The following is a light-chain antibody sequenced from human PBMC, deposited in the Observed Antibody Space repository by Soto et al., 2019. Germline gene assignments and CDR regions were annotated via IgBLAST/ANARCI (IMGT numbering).Light chain of an antibody. J-gene: IGKJ2*01. CDR3: QHLNDYRYT. CDR2: AAS. Sequence: VTITCQASQAISSSLAWYQHNPGKAPKLLIYAASTLQNGVPSSFSGSGSGTEFTLTISSLQPEDFATYYCQHLNDYRYTFGQGTKVEIK. CDR1: QAISSS. V-gene: IGKV1-9*01.